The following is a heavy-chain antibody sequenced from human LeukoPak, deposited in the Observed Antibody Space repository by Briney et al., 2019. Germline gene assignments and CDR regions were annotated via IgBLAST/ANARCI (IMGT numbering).Heavy chain of an antibody. CDR2: IIPIFGTA. D-gene: IGHD3-3*01. V-gene: IGHV1-69*13. J-gene: IGHJ5*02. Sequence: SVKVSCKASGGTFISYAISWVRQAPGQGLEWMGGIIPIFGTANYAQKFQGRVTITADESTSTAYMEVSSLRSEDTGVYYCAIFGVVTPTRNWFDPWGQGTLVTVSS. CDR1: GGTFISYA. CDR3: AIFGVVTPTRNWFDP.